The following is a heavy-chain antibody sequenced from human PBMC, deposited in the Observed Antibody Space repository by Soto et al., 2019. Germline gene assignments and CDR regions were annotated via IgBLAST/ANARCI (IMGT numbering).Heavy chain of an antibody. Sequence: QVQLVESGGGVVQPGRSLRLSCAASGFTFSSYGMHWVRQAPGKGLEWVAVIWYDGSNKYYADSVKGRFTISRDNSKNTLYLQMNSLRAEDTAVYYCARGGYGSGSYYDYWGQGTLVTVSS. CDR1: GFTFSSYG. CDR2: IWYDGSNK. J-gene: IGHJ4*02. CDR3: ARGGYGSGSYYDY. V-gene: IGHV3-33*01. D-gene: IGHD3-10*01.